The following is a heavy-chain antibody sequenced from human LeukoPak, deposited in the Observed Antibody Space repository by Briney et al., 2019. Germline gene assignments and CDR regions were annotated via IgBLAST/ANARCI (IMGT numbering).Heavy chain of an antibody. CDR3: ARDVPYYTY. V-gene: IGHV4-59*01. CDR1: GGSISSSY. Sequence: SETLSLTCTVSGGSISSSYWSWIRQPPGKGLEWIGYIYYSGSTNYNPSLKSRVTISVDTSKNQFSLKLSSVTAADTAVYYCARDVPYYTYWGQGTLVTVSS. D-gene: IGHD1-26*01. CDR2: IYYSGST. J-gene: IGHJ4*02.